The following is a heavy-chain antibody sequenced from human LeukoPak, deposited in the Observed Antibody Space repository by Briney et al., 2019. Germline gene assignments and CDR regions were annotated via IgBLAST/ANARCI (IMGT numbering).Heavy chain of an antibody. CDR1: GFTFSSYA. CDR2: ISYDGSNK. Sequence: PGGSLRLSCAASGFTFSSYAMHWVRQAPGKGLEWVAVISYDGSNKYYADSVKGRFTISRDNSKNTLYLQMNSLRAEDTAVYYCARDLFNYYGSGSSGDYWGQGTLVTVSS. CDR3: ARDLFNYYGSGSSGDY. D-gene: IGHD3-10*01. J-gene: IGHJ4*02. V-gene: IGHV3-30-3*01.